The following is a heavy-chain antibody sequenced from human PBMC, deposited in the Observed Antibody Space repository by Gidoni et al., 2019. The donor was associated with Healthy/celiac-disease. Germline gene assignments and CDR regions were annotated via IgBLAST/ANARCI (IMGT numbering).Heavy chain of an antibody. D-gene: IGHD3-10*01. Sequence: QVQLQESGPGLVKPSETLSLTCTVSGGSISSYYWSWIRQPPGKGLEWIGYIYDSGSTNYNPSLKSRVTISVDTSKNQFSLKLSSVTAADTAVYYCARLIGFRSDAFDIWGQGTMVTVSS. CDR2: IYDSGST. CDR1: GGSISSYY. V-gene: IGHV4-59*01. CDR3: ARLIGFRSDAFDI. J-gene: IGHJ3*02.